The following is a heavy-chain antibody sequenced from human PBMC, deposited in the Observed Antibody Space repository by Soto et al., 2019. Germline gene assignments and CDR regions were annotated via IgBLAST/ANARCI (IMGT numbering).Heavy chain of an antibody. D-gene: IGHD6-19*01. Sequence: PGESLKISCKGSGYSFTSYWIGWVLQMPGKGLEWMGIIYPGDSDTRYSPSFQGQVTISADKSISTAYLQWSSLKASDTAMYYCARHRRVAGIGLYYYYGMEVWGQGTTVTVSS. CDR3: ARHRRVAGIGLYYYYGMEV. CDR2: IYPGDSDT. CDR1: GYSFTSYW. V-gene: IGHV5-51*01. J-gene: IGHJ6*02.